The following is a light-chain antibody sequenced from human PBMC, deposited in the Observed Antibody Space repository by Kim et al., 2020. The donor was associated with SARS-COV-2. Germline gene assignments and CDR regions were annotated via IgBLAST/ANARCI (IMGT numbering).Light chain of an antibody. V-gene: IGLV3-19*01. CDR1: SLRKYY. J-gene: IGLJ3*02. CDR3: NSRGSGCNPWV. CDR2: GKN. Sequence: SSELTQDPAVSVALGQTVRITCQGDSLRKYYASWYQQKPGQAPVLVIYGKNNRPSGIPDRFSGSSSGNTASLTITGAQAEDEADYYCNSRGSGCNPWVFGGGTKLTVL.